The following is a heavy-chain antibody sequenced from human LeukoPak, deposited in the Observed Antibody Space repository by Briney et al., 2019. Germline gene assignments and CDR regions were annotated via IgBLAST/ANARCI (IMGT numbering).Heavy chain of an antibody. CDR3: AKDMGHYSSSSWWFDP. Sequence: ASVKVSCKASGFTFTSYHMHWVRQAPGQGLEWMGVINPSNGATIYSQRFQGRLTVTRDTSTSIVYMELSSLRSDDTALYYCAKDMGHYSSSSWWFDPWGQGTLVTVSS. D-gene: IGHD6-6*01. V-gene: IGHV1-46*01. CDR1: GFTFTSYH. J-gene: IGHJ5*02. CDR2: INPSNGAT.